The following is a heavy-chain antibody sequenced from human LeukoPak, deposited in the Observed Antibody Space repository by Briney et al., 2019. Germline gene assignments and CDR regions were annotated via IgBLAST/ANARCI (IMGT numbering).Heavy chain of an antibody. CDR3: ARAGYSSGWYYFDY. J-gene: IGHJ4*02. CDR1: GGSISSYH. Sequence: SETLSLTCTVSGGSISSYHWSCIRQPAGKALEWIGRIYTSGSTNYNPSLKSRVTMSVDTSKNQFSRKLSSVTAADTAVYCCARAGYSSGWYYFDYWGQGTLVTVSS. V-gene: IGHV4-4*07. D-gene: IGHD6-19*01. CDR2: IYTSGST.